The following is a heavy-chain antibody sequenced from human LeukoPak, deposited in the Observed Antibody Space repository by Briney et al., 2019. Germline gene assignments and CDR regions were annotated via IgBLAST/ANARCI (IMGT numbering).Heavy chain of an antibody. Sequence: GRSLRFSCAASGFSFSSYGMHWVRQAPGKGLEWVAGISFDGSNKYYADSLKGRFTISRDNSKNTLYMQMNSLRVEDTAVYYCCGGLFYCDYLGQGTLVTVSS. CDR2: ISFDGSNK. V-gene: IGHV3-30*03. CDR1: GFSFSSYG. D-gene: IGHD3-10*01. CDR3: CGGLFYCDY. J-gene: IGHJ4*02.